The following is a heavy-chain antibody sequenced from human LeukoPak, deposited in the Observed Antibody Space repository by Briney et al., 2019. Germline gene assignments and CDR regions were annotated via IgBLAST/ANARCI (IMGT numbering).Heavy chain of an antibody. Sequence: AGGSLRLSCTASGFTFGDYAMSWVRQAPGKGLEWVGFIRSKAYGGTTEYAASVKGRFTISRDDSKSIAYLQMNSLKTEDTAVYYCARDPLLWFGELWRGREYGMDVWGQGTTVTVSS. D-gene: IGHD3-10*01. CDR3: ARDPLLWFGELWRGREYGMDV. CDR2: IRSKAYGGTT. V-gene: IGHV3-49*04. CDR1: GFTFGDYA. J-gene: IGHJ6*02.